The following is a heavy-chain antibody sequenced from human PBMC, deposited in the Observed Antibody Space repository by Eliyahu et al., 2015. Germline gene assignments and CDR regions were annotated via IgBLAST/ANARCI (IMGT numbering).Heavy chain of an antibody. CDR2: IYSSGST. CDR3: ARGAAVGKMSWFDP. V-gene: IGHV4-59*01. Sequence: QVQLQESGPGLVKPSETLTLTCXVSGGGISSYYWTWIRQPPGKGLEWIGNIYSSGSTNCHPSLKSRVTISLDTPKNQFSLKLSSVTAXDTAVYYCARGAAVGKMSWFDPWGQGTLVIVSS. J-gene: IGHJ5*02. D-gene: IGHD6-13*01. CDR1: GGGISSYY.